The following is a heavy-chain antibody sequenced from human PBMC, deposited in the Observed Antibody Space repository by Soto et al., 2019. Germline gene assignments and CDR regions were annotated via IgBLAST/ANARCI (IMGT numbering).Heavy chain of an antibody. Sequence: EVQLVESGGGLVQPGGSLRLSCAASGFTFSSYEMNWVRQAPGKGLEWVSYISSSGSTIYYADSVKGRFTISRDNAKNSQYLQMNSLRAEDTAVYYCARAHPQWELRWYYFDYWGQGTLVTVSS. V-gene: IGHV3-48*03. D-gene: IGHD1-26*01. CDR1: GFTFSSYE. J-gene: IGHJ4*02. CDR3: ARAHPQWELRWYYFDY. CDR2: ISSSGSTI.